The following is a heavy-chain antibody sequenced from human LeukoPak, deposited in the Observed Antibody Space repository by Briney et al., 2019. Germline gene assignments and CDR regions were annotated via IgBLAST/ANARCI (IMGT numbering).Heavy chain of an antibody. J-gene: IGHJ4*02. CDR2: IYPGGGST. V-gene: IGHV1-46*01. CDR3: ARNNDFDY. Sequence: ASVKVSCQASGYTFTSYYIHWVRQAPGQGLEWMGIIYPGGGSTSYAQKFQGRVTMTRDMSTSTVYMELSSLRSEYTAVYYGARNNDFDYWGQGTLVTVSS. D-gene: IGHD2-8*01. CDR1: GYTFTSYY.